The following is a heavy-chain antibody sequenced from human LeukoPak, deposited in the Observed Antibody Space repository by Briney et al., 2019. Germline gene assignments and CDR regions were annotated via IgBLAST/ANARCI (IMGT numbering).Heavy chain of an antibody. D-gene: IGHD3-22*01. CDR3: AKVPTYYYDSRDAFDI. Sequence: PGGSLRLSCAASGFAFSSYAMHWVRQAPGKGLEWVAVISYDGSNKYYADSVKGRFTISRDNSKNTLYLQMNSLRAEDTAVYYCAKVPTYYYDSRDAFDIWGQGTMVTVSS. CDR1: GFAFSSYA. V-gene: IGHV3-30-3*01. CDR2: ISYDGSNK. J-gene: IGHJ3*02.